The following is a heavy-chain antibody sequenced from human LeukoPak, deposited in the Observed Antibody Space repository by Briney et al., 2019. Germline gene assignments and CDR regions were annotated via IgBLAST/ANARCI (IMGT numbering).Heavy chain of an antibody. Sequence: SVKVSCKASGGTFSSYAISWVRRAPGQGLEWMGGIIPIFGTANYAQKFQGRVTITADESTSTAYMELSSLRSEDTAVYYCARAQDYYDSSSRGSWFDPWGQGTLVTVSS. CDR1: GGTFSSYA. D-gene: IGHD3-22*01. V-gene: IGHV1-69*01. CDR3: ARAQDYYDSSSRGSWFDP. J-gene: IGHJ5*02. CDR2: IIPIFGTA.